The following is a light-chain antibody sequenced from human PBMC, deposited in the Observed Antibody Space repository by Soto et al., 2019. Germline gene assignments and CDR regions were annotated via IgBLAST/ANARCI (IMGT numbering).Light chain of an antibody. V-gene: IGKV1-6*01. CDR1: QGIRID. J-gene: IGKJ1*01. CDR2: AAS. Sequence: AIQMTQSPSSLSASVGDRVTITCRASQGIRIDLGWYQQKPGKAPKLLIYAASTLQTVVPSRFNGSGSGTDFTLTISSLQPEDFATYYCLQDYNFPWTFCQGTKVEIK. CDR3: LQDYNFPWT.